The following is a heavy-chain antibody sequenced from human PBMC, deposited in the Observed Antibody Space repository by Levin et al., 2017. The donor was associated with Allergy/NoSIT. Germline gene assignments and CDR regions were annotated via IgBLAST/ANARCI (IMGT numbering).Heavy chain of an antibody. D-gene: IGHD6-13*01. CDR2: ISYSGST. CDR1: GGSVSSGSYY. J-gene: IGHJ4*02. Sequence: QSQTLSLTCTVSGGSVSSGSYYWSWIRQPPGKGLEWIGYISYSGSTKYNPSLKSRVTISVDTSKNQFSLKLGSVTAADTAVYYCARDFVAATGDWGLGTLVTVSS. V-gene: IGHV4-61*01. CDR3: ARDFVAATGD.